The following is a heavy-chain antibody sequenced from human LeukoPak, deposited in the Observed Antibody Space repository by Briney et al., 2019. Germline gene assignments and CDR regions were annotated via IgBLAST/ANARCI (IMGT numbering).Heavy chain of an antibody. Sequence: SSEKLSCNGTVSSGSIRSYYWSWIRQAPGKGLEWIGFISYSGYTSYSPSLKSRVAISVDTSKSQFSLRLSSMTAADTAIYYCARGRNDNGGMFFDSWAQGTLVTVSS. J-gene: IGHJ4*02. CDR1: SGSIRSYY. CDR3: ARGRNDNGGMFFDS. V-gene: IGHV4-59*01. D-gene: IGHD4-23*01. CDR2: ISYSGYT.